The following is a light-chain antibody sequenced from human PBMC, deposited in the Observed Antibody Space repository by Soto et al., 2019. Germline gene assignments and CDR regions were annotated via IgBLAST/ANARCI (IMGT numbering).Light chain of an antibody. J-gene: IGKJ1*01. CDR1: QSVSSN. V-gene: IGKV3-15*01. CDR2: GAS. Sequence: IVMPQSPATLSVSPGERATLSCRASQSVSSNLAWYQQKPGQAPRLLIYGASTRATGIPARFSGSGSGTKFSFTISSLQSEDFAVYYCQEYNNWPPWTFGQGTKVEIK. CDR3: QEYNNWPPWT.